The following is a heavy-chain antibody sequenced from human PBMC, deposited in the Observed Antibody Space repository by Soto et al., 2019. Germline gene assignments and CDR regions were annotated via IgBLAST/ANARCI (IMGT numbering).Heavy chain of an antibody. Sequence: EVQLLESGGGLVQPGGSLRLSCAASGFTFSSYAMSWVRQAPGKGLEWVSAISGSGGSTYYADSVKGLFTISRDNSKNTLYLQMNSLRADDTAVYYCAKLRVGATLYDAFDIWGQGTMVTVSS. D-gene: IGHD1-26*01. CDR2: ISGSGGST. V-gene: IGHV3-23*01. J-gene: IGHJ3*02. CDR1: GFTFSSYA. CDR3: AKLRVGATLYDAFDI.